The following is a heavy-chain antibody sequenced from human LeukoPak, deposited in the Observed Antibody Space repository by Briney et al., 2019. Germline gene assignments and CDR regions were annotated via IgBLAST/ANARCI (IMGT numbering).Heavy chain of an antibody. Sequence: PGGSLRLFCAASGFIFSNYWMSWVRQAPGKGLEWVANINQDGSAKYYVDSVKGRFTISRDNAQNSLYLQVNSLRAEDTAVYYCATSAAAACSDWGQGTLVTVSS. CDR2: INQDGSAK. J-gene: IGHJ4*02. D-gene: IGHD6-13*01. CDR1: GFIFSNYW. CDR3: ATSAAAACSD. V-gene: IGHV3-7*03.